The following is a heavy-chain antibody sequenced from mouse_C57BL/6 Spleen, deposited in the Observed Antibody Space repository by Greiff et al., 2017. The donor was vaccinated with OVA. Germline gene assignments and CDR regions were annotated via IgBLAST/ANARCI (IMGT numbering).Heavy chain of an antibody. V-gene: IGHV1-82*01. J-gene: IGHJ1*03. CDR2: IYPGDGDT. CDR3: ARLGLYFDV. D-gene: IGHD4-1*01. Sequence: SGPELVKPGASVKISCKASGYAFSSSWMNWVKQRPGKGLEWIGRIYPGDGDTNYNGKFKGKATLTADKSSSTAYMQLSSLTSEDSAVYFCARLGLYFDVWGTGTTVTVSS. CDR1: GYAFSSSW.